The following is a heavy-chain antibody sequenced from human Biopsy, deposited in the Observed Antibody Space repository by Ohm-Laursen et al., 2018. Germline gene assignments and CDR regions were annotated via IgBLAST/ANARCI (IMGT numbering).Heavy chain of an antibody. CDR1: SDSGTNYY. J-gene: IGHJ6*02. V-gene: IGHV4-59*02. Sequence: GTLSFTCTVSSDSGTNYYWSWIRPPPGMGLVSIGHNYYSVMTNSDTSLQSRVSIADNTSRNQDSLTLSSVSAAATAVYYSGRDSGILKYGNFKNSHYDGMDVWGQGTKVTVSS. CDR3: GRDSGILKYGNFKNSHYDGMDV. CDR2: NYYSVMT. D-gene: IGHD4-11*01.